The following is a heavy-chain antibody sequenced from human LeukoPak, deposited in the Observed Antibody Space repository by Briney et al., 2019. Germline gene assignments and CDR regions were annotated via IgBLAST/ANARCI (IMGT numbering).Heavy chain of an antibody. V-gene: IGHV4-59*01. J-gene: IGHJ4*02. Sequence: PSETLSLTCAVSGGSFSGYYWNWIRQPPGKGLEWIGYIYYSGSTNYNPSLKSRVTIPVDTSKNQFSLKLSSVTAADTAVYYCAGLTTVTTSFDYWGQGTLVTVSS. CDR2: IYYSGST. CDR3: AGLTTVTTSFDY. D-gene: IGHD4-17*01. CDR1: GGSFSGYY.